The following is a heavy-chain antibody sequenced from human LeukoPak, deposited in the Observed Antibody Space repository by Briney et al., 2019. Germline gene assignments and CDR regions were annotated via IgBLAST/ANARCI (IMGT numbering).Heavy chain of an antibody. V-gene: IGHV4-39*02. D-gene: IGHD3-3*01. CDR2: IYYSGST. CDR1: GGSISSSSYY. Sequence: SESLSLTCTVSGGSISSSSYYWGWIRQPPGKGLEWIGSIYYSGSTYYNPSLKSRVTISVDTSKNQFSLKLNSVTAADTAVYYCARDQGPGVVGYMDVWGKGTTVTVSS. J-gene: IGHJ6*03. CDR3: ARDQGPGVVGYMDV.